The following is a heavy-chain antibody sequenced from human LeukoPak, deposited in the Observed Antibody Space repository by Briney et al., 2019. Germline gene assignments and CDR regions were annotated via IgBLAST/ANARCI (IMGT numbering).Heavy chain of an antibody. J-gene: IGHJ4*02. CDR2: IYYSGST. CDR1: GGSVSSGSYY. Sequence: SETLSLTCTVSGGSVSSGSYYWSWIRQPPGKGLEWIGYIYYSGSTNSNPSLKSRVTISVDTSKNQFSLKLSSVTAADTPVYYCAAFYCSGGSCYDNFDYWGQGTLVTVSS. CDR3: AAFYCSGGSCYDNFDY. V-gene: IGHV4-61*01. D-gene: IGHD2-15*01.